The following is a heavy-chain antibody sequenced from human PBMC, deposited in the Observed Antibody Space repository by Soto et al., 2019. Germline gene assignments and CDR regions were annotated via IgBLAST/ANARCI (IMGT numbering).Heavy chain of an antibody. J-gene: IGHJ3*02. CDR2: ISGSGGST. CDR1: GFTFSSYA. D-gene: IGHD3-10*01. Sequence: EVQLLESGGGLVQPGGSLRLSCAASGFTFSSYAMSWVRQAPGKGLEWVSAISGSGGSTYYADSVKGRFTISRDNSKNTLYLQRNSLRDEDTAVYYCAKDLSPLSYADAFDIWGQGTMVTVSS. CDR3: AKDLSPLSYADAFDI. V-gene: IGHV3-23*01.